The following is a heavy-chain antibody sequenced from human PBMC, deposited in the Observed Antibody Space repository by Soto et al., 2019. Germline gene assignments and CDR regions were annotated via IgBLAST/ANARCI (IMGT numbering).Heavy chain of an antibody. CDR1: GFSLSNVRMG. D-gene: IGHD3-10*01. V-gene: IGHV2-26*01. Sequence: QVTLKESGPVLVKPTETLTLTCTVSGFSLSNVRMGVSWIRQPPGKALEWLAHIFSDDDKSYNSSLKTRLTTSQDTSKSQVALTMTNIDPVATGPYYCARHNVMVIETYYSAVPVWGQGTTVTVSS. J-gene: IGHJ6*02. CDR2: IFSDDDK. CDR3: ARHNVMVIETYYSAVPV.